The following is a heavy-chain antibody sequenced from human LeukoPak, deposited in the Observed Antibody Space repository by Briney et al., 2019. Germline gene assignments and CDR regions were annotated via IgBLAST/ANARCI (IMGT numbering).Heavy chain of an antibody. J-gene: IGHJ4*02. V-gene: IGHV1-69*13. CDR1: GGTFSSYA. CDR3: ARTGGVFCSGGSCYFDY. Sequence: ASVKASCKASGGTFSSYAISWVRQAPGQGLEWMGGIIPIFGTANYAQKFRGRVTITADESTSTAYMELSSLRSEDTAVYYCARTGGVFCSGGSCYFDYWGQGTLVTVSS. CDR2: IIPIFGTA. D-gene: IGHD2-15*01.